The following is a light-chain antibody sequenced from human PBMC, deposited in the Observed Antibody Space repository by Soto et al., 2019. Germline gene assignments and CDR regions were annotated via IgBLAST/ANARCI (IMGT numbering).Light chain of an antibody. V-gene: IGKV1-5*03. Sequence: DIQMTQSPSTLSGSAGDRVTITCRASQTISSWLAWYQQKPGKAPKLLIYKASTLKSGVPSRFSGSGSGTEFTLTISRLQPDDFATYYCQHYKSYSEAFGQGTKVELK. J-gene: IGKJ1*01. CDR1: QTISSW. CDR2: KAS. CDR3: QHYKSYSEA.